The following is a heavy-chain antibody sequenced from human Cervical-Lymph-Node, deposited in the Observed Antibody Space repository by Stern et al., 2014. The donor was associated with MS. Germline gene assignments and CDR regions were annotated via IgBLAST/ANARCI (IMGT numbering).Heavy chain of an antibody. Sequence: EMQLEESGGGLVQPGGSLRLSCAASGFTFSNYWMNWVRQAPGKGLEWVASVKQDGSEKYYVDSVKGRFTISRDNAKNSLYLQMNSLRVEDTAVYYCARGAAVGFWGQGTLVTVSS. CDR1: GFTFSNYW. J-gene: IGHJ4*02. V-gene: IGHV3-7*01. CDR2: VKQDGSEK. CDR3: ARGAAVGF. D-gene: IGHD6-19*01.